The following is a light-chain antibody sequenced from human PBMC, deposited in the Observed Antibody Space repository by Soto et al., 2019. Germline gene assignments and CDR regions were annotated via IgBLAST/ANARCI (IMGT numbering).Light chain of an antibody. CDR1: SSDVGGYNY. V-gene: IGLV2-14*01. CDR3: SSYTSSSTPHVV. CDR2: DVS. J-gene: IGLJ2*01. Sequence: QSALTQPASVSGSPGQSITISCTGTSSDVGGYNYVSWYQQHPGKAPKLMIYDVSNRPSGVSNRFSGSKSANTASLTISGLHAEDEADYYCSSYTSSSTPHVVFGGGTKLTV.